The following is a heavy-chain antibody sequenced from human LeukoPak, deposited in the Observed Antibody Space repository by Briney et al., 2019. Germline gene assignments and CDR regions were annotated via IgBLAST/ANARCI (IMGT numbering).Heavy chain of an antibody. CDR3: ARGTRYYGSGSYYTYDY. CDR1: GYTFTSYD. J-gene: IGHJ4*02. CDR2: MNPNSGNT. D-gene: IGHD3-10*01. Sequence: ASVKVSCKASGYTFTSYDTNWVRQATGQGLEWMGWMNPNSGNTGYAQKFQGRVTMTRNTSISTAYMELSSLRSEDTAVYYCARGTRYYGSGSYYTYDYWGQGTLVTVSS. V-gene: IGHV1-8*01.